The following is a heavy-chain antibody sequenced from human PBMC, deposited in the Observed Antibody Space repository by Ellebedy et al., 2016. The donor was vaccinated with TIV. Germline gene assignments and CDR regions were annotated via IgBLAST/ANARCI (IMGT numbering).Heavy chain of an antibody. Sequence: PGGSLRLSCAASGFPLSSFEFNWVRQSPGKGLEWVSYISSSGTTKYYADSGKGRLTISRDNAKNSLYLQMNSLRAEDTAVYYCAAAHYYFYGKDVWGQGTRVTVSS. D-gene: IGHD2-15*01. CDR1: GFPLSSFE. J-gene: IGHJ6*02. CDR3: AAAHYYFYGKDV. CDR2: ISSSGTTK. V-gene: IGHV3-48*03.